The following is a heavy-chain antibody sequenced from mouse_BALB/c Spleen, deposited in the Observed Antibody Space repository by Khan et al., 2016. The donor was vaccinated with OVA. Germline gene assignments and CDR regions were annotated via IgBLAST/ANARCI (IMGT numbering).Heavy chain of an antibody. D-gene: IGHD2-14*01. CDR2: ILYSGST. Sequence: VQLKQSGPSLVKPSQTLSLTCSVTGDSITSGYWCWIRKSPGNKLEYMGYILYSGSTYYNPSLISRISITRHTSQNPYYLQLNSVTTEDTATYYCARSTYRYAFAYWGQGTLVTVSA. CDR1: GDSITSGY. CDR3: ARSTYRYAFAY. V-gene: IGHV3-8*02. J-gene: IGHJ3*01.